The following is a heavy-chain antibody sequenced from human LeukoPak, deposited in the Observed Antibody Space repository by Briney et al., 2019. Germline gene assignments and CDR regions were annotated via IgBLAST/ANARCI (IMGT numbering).Heavy chain of an antibody. Sequence: ASVKVSCKASGYPFTAFYIHWVRQAPGQGLEWMGWIHPRSGDTRYAQKFQGRVTMARDTSISTVYMDLSSLGSDDTAVYYCARDGEYGTGSYYRGSFDYWGQGILVTVSS. CDR1: GYPFTAFY. D-gene: IGHD3-10*01. CDR3: ARDGEYGTGSYYRGSFDY. CDR2: IHPRSGDT. J-gene: IGHJ4*02. V-gene: IGHV1-2*02.